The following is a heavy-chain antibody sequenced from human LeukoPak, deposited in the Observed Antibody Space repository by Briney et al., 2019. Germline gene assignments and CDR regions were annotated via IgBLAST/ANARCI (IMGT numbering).Heavy chain of an antibody. CDR1: GYTFTGYY. J-gene: IGHJ4*02. Sequence: ASVTVSCKASGYTFTGYYMHWVRQATGQGLEWMGWINPNSGGTNYAQKFQGWVTMTRDTSISTAYMELSRLRSDDTAVYYCAREGCSGGSCYFDYWGQGTLVTVSS. CDR2: INPNSGGT. CDR3: AREGCSGGSCYFDY. D-gene: IGHD2-15*01. V-gene: IGHV1-2*04.